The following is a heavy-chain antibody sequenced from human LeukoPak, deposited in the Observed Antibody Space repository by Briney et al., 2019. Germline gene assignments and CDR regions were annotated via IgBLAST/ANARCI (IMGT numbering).Heavy chain of an antibody. Sequence: PSETLSLTCTVSGGSISSGGYYWSWIRQPPGKGLEWIGYIYNSGSTYYNPSLKSRVTISVDRSKNQFSLKLTSVTAADTAVYYCARDSGYDPTFDYWGQGTLVTVSS. J-gene: IGHJ4*02. CDR2: IYNSGST. D-gene: IGHD5-12*01. CDR3: ARDSGYDPTFDY. CDR1: GGSISSGGYY. V-gene: IGHV4-30-2*01.